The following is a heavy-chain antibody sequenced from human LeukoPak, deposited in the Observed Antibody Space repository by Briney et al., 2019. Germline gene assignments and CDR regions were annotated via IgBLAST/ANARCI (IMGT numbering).Heavy chain of an antibody. V-gene: IGHV3-33*01. D-gene: IGHD3-22*01. CDR2: IWYDGSDK. CDR3: ARGSSYNEGGGYYYAFDY. J-gene: IGHJ4*02. Sequence: GRSLRLSCATSGFALSSYGMHGVRQAPGKGLEWVALIWYDGSDKYYTDSVKGRFTISRDNSKNTLSLQMNSLRAEDTAEYYCARGSSYNEGGGYYYAFDYWGQGTLVTVSS. CDR1: GFALSSYG.